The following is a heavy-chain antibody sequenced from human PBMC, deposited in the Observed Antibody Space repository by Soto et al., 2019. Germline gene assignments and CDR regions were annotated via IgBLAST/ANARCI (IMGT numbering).Heavy chain of an antibody. CDR3: ARAAYDDYDSRVYYY. CDR2: ISSSGSTI. V-gene: IGHV3-48*03. J-gene: IGHJ4*02. D-gene: IGHD3-22*01. Sequence: GGSMRLYCSASGFTFSSYEMNWVRQAPGKGLEWVSYISSSGSTIYYADSVKGRFTISRDNAKNSLYLQMNSLRAEDTAVYYCARAAYDDYDSRVYYYWGQGT. CDR1: GFTFSSYE.